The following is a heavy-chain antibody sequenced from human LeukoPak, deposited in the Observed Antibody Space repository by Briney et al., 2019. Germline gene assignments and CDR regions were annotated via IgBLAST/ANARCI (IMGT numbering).Heavy chain of an antibody. D-gene: IGHD1-26*01. J-gene: IGHJ3*02. V-gene: IGHV1-18*01. CDR1: DYTFISYG. Sequence: ASVKVSCKASDYTFISYGINWVRQAPGQGLEWMGWISGYNGNTNYAQKFQGRVTMTTDTSTSTAYMELRSLRSDDTAVYYCARSPHGSGDAFDIWGQGTMVTVSS. CDR3: ARSPHGSGDAFDI. CDR2: ISGYNGNT.